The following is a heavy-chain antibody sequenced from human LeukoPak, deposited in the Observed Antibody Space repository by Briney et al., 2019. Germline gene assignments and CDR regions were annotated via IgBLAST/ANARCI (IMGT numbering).Heavy chain of an antibody. CDR2: IYPGDSDT. V-gene: IGHV5-51*03. CDR3: ARRGYYDSSGYYEYFQH. D-gene: IGHD3-22*01. J-gene: IGHJ1*01. CDR1: GYSFTSYW. Sequence: GESLKISCKGSGYSFTSYWIGWVRQVPGKGLEWMGIIYPGDSDTRYSPSFQGQVTISADKSISTAYLQWSSLKASDTAMYYCARRGYYDSSGYYEYFQHWGQGTLVTVSS.